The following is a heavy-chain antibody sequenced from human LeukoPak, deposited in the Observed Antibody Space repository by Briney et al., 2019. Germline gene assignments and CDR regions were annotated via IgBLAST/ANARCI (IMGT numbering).Heavy chain of an antibody. CDR1: GGTFSSYA. Sequence: SVKVSCTASGGTFSSYAISWVRQAPGQGLEWMGGIIPIFGTANYAQKFQGRVTITADKSTSTAYMELSSPRSEDTAVYYCARGYYDILTGYSNWGQGTLVTVSS. D-gene: IGHD3-9*01. CDR3: ARGYYDILTGYSN. V-gene: IGHV1-69*06. CDR2: IIPIFGTA. J-gene: IGHJ4*02.